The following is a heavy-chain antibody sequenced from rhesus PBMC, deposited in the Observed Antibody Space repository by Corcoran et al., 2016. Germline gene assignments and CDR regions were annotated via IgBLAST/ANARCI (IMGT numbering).Heavy chain of an antibody. J-gene: IGHJ4*01. V-gene: IGHV4S7*01. Sequence: QVQLQESGPGVVKPSETLSLTCAVSGGSISGGYGWSWIRQPPGKGLEWIGLIFDSIGSTYYNPSLKSRFTISRDTSKNQFSLKLSSVTAADTAVYYCARLSSYYFDYWGQGVLVTVSS. CDR2: IFDSIGST. CDR3: ARLSSYYFDY. CDR1: GGSISGGYG.